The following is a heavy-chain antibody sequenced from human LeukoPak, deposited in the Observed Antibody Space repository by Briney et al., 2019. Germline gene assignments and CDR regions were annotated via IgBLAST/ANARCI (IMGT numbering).Heavy chain of an antibody. CDR2: TYYRSNWYN. J-gene: IGHJ3*01. CDR3: ARDPEWVYDTFDV. Sequence: SQTLSLTCAISVDSVSIYSAAWNWIRQSPSRGLEWLGRTYYRSNWYNDYAGYLRGRITINPDTSRNQFSLHLSSVTPDDTAVYYCARDPEWVYDTFDVWGQGTMVTVSS. CDR1: VDSVSIYSAA. D-gene: IGHD3-3*01. V-gene: IGHV6-1*01.